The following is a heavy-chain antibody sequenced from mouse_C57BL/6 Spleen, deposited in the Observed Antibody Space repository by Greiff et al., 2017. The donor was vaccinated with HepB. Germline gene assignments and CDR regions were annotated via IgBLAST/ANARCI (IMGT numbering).Heavy chain of an antibody. CDR2: IYPGSGNT. V-gene: IGHV1-66*01. CDR3: ARLTTVVAPIDD. CDR1: GYSFTSYY. J-gene: IGHJ2*01. Sequence: VQLQQSGPELVKPGASVKISCKASGYSFTSYYIHWVKQRPGQGLEWIGWIYPGSGNTKYNEKFKGKATLTADTSSSTAYMQLSSLTSEDAAVYYCARLTTVVAPIDDWGQGTTLTVSS. D-gene: IGHD1-1*01.